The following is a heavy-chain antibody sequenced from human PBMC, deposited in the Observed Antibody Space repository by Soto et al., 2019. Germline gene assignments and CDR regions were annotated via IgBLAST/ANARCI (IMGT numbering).Heavy chain of an antibody. J-gene: IGHJ4*02. CDR1: GYTFINYA. Sequence: QVQLVQSGAEVRKPGASVKVSCKTSGYTFINYAFNWVRQAPGQGLEWMGWIGPYNGNTNYAQKFRGRVTMTTDTSTATAYMELRSLRSGDTAVYYCARDSDLSNYAGDFWGQGTLVTVSS. CDR2: IGPYNGNT. D-gene: IGHD4-4*01. CDR3: ARDSDLSNYAGDF. V-gene: IGHV1-18*01.